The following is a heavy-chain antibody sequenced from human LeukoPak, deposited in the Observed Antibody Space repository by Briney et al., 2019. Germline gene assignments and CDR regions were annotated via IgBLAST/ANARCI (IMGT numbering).Heavy chain of an antibody. CDR1: GYTFTSYA. CDR3: ASSGLGYFDY. CDR2: INAGNGNT. Sequence: ASVTVSCTASGYTFTSYAMHWVRQAPGQRLEWMGWINAGNGNTKYSQEFQGRVTISRDTSASTAYMELSSLRSEDMAIYYCASSGLGYFDYWGQGTLVTVSS. V-gene: IGHV1-3*03. D-gene: IGHD5-12*01. J-gene: IGHJ4*02.